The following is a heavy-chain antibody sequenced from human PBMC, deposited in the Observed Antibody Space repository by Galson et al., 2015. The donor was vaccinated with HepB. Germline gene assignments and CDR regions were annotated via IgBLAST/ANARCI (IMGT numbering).Heavy chain of an antibody. CDR3: ARDRTDSSGYYYGLEY. CDR1: GYTFTSYG. Sequence: SVKVSCKASGYTFTSYGISWARQAPGQGLEWMGWISAYNGNTNYAQKLQGRVTMTTDTSTSTAYMELRSLRSDDTAVYYCARDRTDSSGYYYGLEYWGQGTLVTVSS. V-gene: IGHV1-18*04. D-gene: IGHD3-22*01. J-gene: IGHJ4*02. CDR2: ISAYNGNT.